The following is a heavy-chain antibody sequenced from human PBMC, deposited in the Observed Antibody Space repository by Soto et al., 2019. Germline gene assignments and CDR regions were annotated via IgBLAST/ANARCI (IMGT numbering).Heavy chain of an antibody. CDR1: GGTFSTYT. V-gene: IGHV1-69*08. CDR3: AGDPDSHYNDSHASSYP. Sequence: QVQLVQSGAEVKKPGSSVKVSCKASGGTFSTYTITWVRQAPGQGLEWMGRIIPIIGIINYAQKLQGRVTITADKSTGTVYMELNRLRSDDTAVYYCAGDPDSHYNDSHASSYPWGQGTLVTVSS. CDR2: IIPIIGII. J-gene: IGHJ5*02. D-gene: IGHD3-22*01.